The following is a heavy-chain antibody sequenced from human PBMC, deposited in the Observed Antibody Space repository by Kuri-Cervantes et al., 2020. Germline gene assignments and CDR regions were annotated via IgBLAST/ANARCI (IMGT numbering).Heavy chain of an antibody. CDR2: IYYSGST. CDR1: GGSISSYY. CDR3: AVGAGHNWFDP. Sequence: SETLSLTCTVSGGSISSYYWSWIRQPPGKGLEWIGYIYYSGSTYYNPSLKSRVTISVDTSKNQFSLKLSSVTAADTAVYYCAVGAGHNWFDPWGQGTLVTVSS. V-gene: IGHV4-59*01. D-gene: IGHD3-16*01. J-gene: IGHJ5*02.